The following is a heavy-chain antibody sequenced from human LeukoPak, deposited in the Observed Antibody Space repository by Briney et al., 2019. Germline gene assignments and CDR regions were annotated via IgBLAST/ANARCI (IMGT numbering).Heavy chain of an antibody. Sequence: ASVKVSCKASGYTFTGYYMYWVRQATGQGLEWMGWMNPNSGNTGYAQKFQGRVTMTRNTSISTAYMELSSLRSEDTAVYYCAGGGYGSGSWFYYYYGMDVWGQGTTVTVSS. CDR3: AGGGYGSGSWFYYYYGMDV. CDR1: GYTFTGYY. V-gene: IGHV1-8*02. J-gene: IGHJ6*02. CDR2: MNPNSGNT. D-gene: IGHD3-10*01.